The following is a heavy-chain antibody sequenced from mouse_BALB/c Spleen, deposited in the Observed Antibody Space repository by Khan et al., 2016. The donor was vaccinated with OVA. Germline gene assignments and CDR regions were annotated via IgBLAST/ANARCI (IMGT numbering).Heavy chain of an antibody. Sequence: QVQLQQSGAELVKPGASVKLSCKASGYTFTSYWMQWVKQRPGQGLEWIGEIDPSDSYTNYNQKFKGKATLTVDKSSSTAYMQLSSLTSEDSAVYYCARYGNYFAYWGRGTLVTVS. D-gene: IGHD2-1*01. CDR2: IDPSDSYT. V-gene: IGHV1-69*02. CDR3: ARYGNYFAY. J-gene: IGHJ3*01. CDR1: GYTFTSYW.